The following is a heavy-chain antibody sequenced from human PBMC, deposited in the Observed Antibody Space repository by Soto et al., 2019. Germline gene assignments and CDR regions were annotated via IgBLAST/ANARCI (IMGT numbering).Heavy chain of an antibody. Sequence: PGGSLRLSCAASGFTFSSYWMHWVRQAPGKGLVWVSRINSDGSRTSYADSVKGRFTIYRDNAKNTLYLQMNSLRSEDTAVYYCASEGSSWFSNLYYYYYGMDVWGQGTTVTVSS. CDR1: GFTFSSYW. CDR3: ASEGSSWFSNLYYYYYGMDV. CDR2: INSDGSRT. D-gene: IGHD6-13*01. V-gene: IGHV3-74*01. J-gene: IGHJ6*02.